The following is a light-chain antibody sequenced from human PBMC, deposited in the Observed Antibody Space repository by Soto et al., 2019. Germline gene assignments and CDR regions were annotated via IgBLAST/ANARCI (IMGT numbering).Light chain of an antibody. V-gene: IGKV3-11*01. CDR2: DTL. CDR3: QQRTIWPPA. J-gene: IGKJ5*01. CDR1: QSVSSY. Sequence: EVVLTQSPATLSLSPGERATLSCRASQSVSSYLAWYQQKPGQAPRLLIYDTLNRATGIPARFSGSGSGTEFTLTISSLEPEDFAVYFCQQRTIWPPAFGQGTRLEIK.